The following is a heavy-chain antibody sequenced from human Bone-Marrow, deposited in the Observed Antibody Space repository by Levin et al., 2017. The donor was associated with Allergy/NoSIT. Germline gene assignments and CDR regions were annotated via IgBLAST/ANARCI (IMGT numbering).Heavy chain of an antibody. J-gene: IGHJ6*03. V-gene: IGHV1-69*13. CDR3: ARGGCTGGVCQYYYYYYMDV. CDR1: GGTFSSYA. Sequence: SVKVSCKASGGTFSSYAISWVRQAPGQGLEWMGGIIPIFGTANYAQKFQGRVTITADESTSTAYMELSSLRSEDTAVYYCARGGCTGGVCQYYYYYYMDVWGKGTTVTVSS. CDR2: IIPIFGTA. D-gene: IGHD2-8*02.